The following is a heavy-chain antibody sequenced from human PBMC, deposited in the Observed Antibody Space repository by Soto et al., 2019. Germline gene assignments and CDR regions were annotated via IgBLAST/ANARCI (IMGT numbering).Heavy chain of an antibody. D-gene: IGHD3-3*01. V-gene: IGHV3-30*03. CDR2: ISYDGSKQ. CDR3: ARRRFLDSPLDF. J-gene: IGHJ4*02. Sequence: QVQLVESGGGVVQPGRSLRLSCSVSGFTFSTYGMHWVRQAPGKGLAWVAFISYDGSKQSYEDSVRGRFTISRANSNNTLYLQMNNMTREDTAVYFCARRRFLDSPLDFWGQGTLVTVSS. CDR1: GFTFSTYG.